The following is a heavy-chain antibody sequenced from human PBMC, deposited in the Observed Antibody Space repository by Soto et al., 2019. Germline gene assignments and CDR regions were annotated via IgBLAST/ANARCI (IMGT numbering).Heavy chain of an antibody. CDR3: ARDTGDYAYYYGMDV. D-gene: IGHD4-17*01. Sequence: QVQLVESGGGLVKPGGSLRLSCAASGFTFSDYYMSWIRQAPGKGLEWVSYISSIGSTIYYADSVKGRFTISGDNAKNARCLEMNSLRAEDTAVYYCARDTGDYAYYYGMDVWGQGTTVTVSS. CDR2: ISSIGSTI. CDR1: GFTFSDYY. V-gene: IGHV3-11*01. J-gene: IGHJ6*02.